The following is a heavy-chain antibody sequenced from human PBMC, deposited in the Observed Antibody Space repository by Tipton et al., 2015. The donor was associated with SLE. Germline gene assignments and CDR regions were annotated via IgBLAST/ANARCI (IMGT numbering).Heavy chain of an antibody. D-gene: IGHD3-10*01. CDR3: ARGLGGSASAPTLFPLVS. V-gene: IGHV4-59*01. CDR2: IYYSGST. J-gene: IGHJ5*01. CDR1: GGSISSYY. Sequence: LRLSCTVSGGSISSYYWSWIRQPPGKGLEWIGYIYYSGSTNYNPSLKSRVTISVDTSKNQFSLKLSSVTAADTAVYYCARGLGGSASAPTLFPLVSW.